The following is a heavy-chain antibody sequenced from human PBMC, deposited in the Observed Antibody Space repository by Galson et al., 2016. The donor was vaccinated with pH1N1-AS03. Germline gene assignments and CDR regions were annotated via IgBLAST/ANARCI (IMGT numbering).Heavy chain of an antibody. J-gene: IGHJ4*02. V-gene: IGHV3-9*01. D-gene: IGHD3-3*01. CDR3: AKDKSPGVAATEVYCFES. CDR2: TSWNSGRM. Sequence: SLRLSCAASGFAFDDYAVHWVRQRPGKGLEWVAGTSWNSGRMGYADFVKGRFIISRDNAKNSVYLQMSSLRAEDTAVYYCAKDKSPGVAATEVYCFESWGQGALVTVSS. CDR1: GFAFDDYA.